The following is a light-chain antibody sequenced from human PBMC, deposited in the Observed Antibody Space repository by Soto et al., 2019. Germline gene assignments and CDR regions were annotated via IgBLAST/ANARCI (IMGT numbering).Light chain of an antibody. J-gene: IGKJ2*01. Sequence: ETVMTQSPATLSASPGERAPLSCRASQSVNTNLAWYQQKPGQAPRLLIYDASTRATGIPASFSGSGSGTEFTLTIRSLQSEDSEVYYCQQYNSWPYTFGQGTKVDIK. CDR3: QQYNSWPYT. V-gene: IGKV3-15*01. CDR2: DAS. CDR1: QSVNTN.